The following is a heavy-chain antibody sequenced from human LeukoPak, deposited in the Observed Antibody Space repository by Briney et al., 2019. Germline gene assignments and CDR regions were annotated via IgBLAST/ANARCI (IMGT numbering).Heavy chain of an antibody. D-gene: IGHD4-17*01. CDR1: GGSISSSNW. CDR3: ARVHDYGDYVWFDP. J-gene: IGHJ5*02. V-gene: IGHV4-4*02. Sequence: SGTLSLTCAVSGGSISSSNWWSWVRQPPGKGLEWIGEIYHSGSTNYNLSLKSRVTISVDTSNNQFTLQLSSATAADTAVYYCARVHDYGDYVWFDPWGQGTLVSVSS. CDR2: IYHSGST.